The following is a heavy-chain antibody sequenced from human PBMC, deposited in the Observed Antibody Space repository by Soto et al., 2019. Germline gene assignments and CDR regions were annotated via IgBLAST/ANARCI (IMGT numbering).Heavy chain of an antibody. Sequence: SETLSLPCAVSGYSITSTYYCGWLLHPPVKGLGWIGSIYHSGSTYYNPSLKSRVTISVDTSKNQFSLNLSSVTAADTAVYYRARGSYKWNTRVNCFDPWGQGTLVTV. CDR1: GYSITSTYY. CDR2: IYHSGST. J-gene: IGHJ5*02. D-gene: IGHD1-20*01. CDR3: ARGSYKWNTRVNCFDP. V-gene: IGHV4-38-2*01.